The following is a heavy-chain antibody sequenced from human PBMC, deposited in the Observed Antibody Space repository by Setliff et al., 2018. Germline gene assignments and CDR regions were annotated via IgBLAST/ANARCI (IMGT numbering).Heavy chain of an antibody. CDR3: ARDRRIVGARHAFDI. V-gene: IGHV4-31*03. J-gene: IGHJ3*02. Sequence: SETLSLTCTVSGGSISSGGYYWSWIRQHPGKGLEWIGYIYYSGSTYYNPSLKSRVTISVDTSKSQFSLKLSSVTAADTAVYYCARDRRIVGARHAFDIWGQGTMVTVSS. D-gene: IGHD1-26*01. CDR1: GGSISSGGYY. CDR2: IYYSGST.